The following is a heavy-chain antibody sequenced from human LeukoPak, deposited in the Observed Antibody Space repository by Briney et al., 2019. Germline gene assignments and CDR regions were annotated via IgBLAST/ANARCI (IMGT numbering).Heavy chain of an antibody. Sequence: ASVKVSCKASGYTFTGYYMHWVRQAPGQGLEWMGRINPNSGGTNYAQKFQGRVTMTRDTSISTAYMELSRLRSDDTAVYYCARNQDGYYNEGYMDVWGKGTTVTVSS. D-gene: IGHD5-24*01. CDR1: GYTFTGYY. V-gene: IGHV1-2*06. CDR2: INPNSGGT. J-gene: IGHJ6*03. CDR3: ARNQDGYYNEGYMDV.